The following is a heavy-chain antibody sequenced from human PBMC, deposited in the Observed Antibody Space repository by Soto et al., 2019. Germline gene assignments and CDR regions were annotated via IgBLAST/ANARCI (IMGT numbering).Heavy chain of an antibody. J-gene: IGHJ5*02. CDR2: IYPGDSDT. Sequence: PGESLKISCKGSGYTFTTYWIGWVRQMPGKGLEWMGIIYPGDSDTRYSPSFQGQVTISVDKSSSTAFLQWRSLRASDSAMYYCARHVGASSSAWYGTWGQGTLVTVSS. CDR3: ARHVGASSSAWYGT. D-gene: IGHD6-19*01. V-gene: IGHV5-51*01. CDR1: GYTFTTYW.